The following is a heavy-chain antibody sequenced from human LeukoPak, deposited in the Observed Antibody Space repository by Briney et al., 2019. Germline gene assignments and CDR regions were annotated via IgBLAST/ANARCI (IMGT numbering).Heavy chain of an antibody. D-gene: IGHD3/OR15-3a*01. CDR1: GLVVSSNY. CDR3: ARDPSRGLYYFDH. J-gene: IGHJ4*02. Sequence: TGGSLRLSCAASGLVVSSNYMSWVRQAPGKGPVWVSVIYSGGSIYYADSVKGRFTIPRDNSKNTLYLQMNSLRAEDTAVYYCARDPSRGLYYFDHWGQGTLVTVSS. V-gene: IGHV3-53*01. CDR2: IYSGGSI.